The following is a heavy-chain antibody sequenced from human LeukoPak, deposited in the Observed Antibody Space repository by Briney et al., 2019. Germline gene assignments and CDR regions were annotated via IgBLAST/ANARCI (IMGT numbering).Heavy chain of an antibody. D-gene: IGHD3-10*01. CDR1: GFTFSSYW. CDR3: STGSGHAFDI. J-gene: IGHJ3*02. Sequence: GGSLGLSCAASGFTFSSYWMHWVRQVPGKGLVWVSRINSDGSSTSYADSVKGRFTISRDNAKNTLYVQMNSLRAEDTAVYYCSTGSGHAFDIWGRGTMVTVSS. CDR2: INSDGSST. V-gene: IGHV3-74*01.